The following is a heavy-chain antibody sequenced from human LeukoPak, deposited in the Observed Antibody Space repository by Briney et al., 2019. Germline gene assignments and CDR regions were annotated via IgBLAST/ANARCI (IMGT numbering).Heavy chain of an antibody. Sequence: PGGSLRLSCAASGFTFSSYRMNWVRQAPGKGLEWVSSITSSSSYIYYADSVKGRFTISRDNAKNSLYLQMNSLRAEDTAVYYCARGSSYSSSWYEPDAFDIWGQGTMVTVSS. V-gene: IGHV3-21*01. CDR1: GFTFSSYR. D-gene: IGHD6-13*01. CDR3: ARGSSYSSSWYEPDAFDI. CDR2: ITSSSSYI. J-gene: IGHJ3*02.